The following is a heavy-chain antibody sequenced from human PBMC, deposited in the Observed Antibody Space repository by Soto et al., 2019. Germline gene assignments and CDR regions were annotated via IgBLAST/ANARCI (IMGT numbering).Heavy chain of an antibody. V-gene: IGHV3-9*01. Sequence: EVQLVESGGGLVQPGRSLRLSCAASGFTFDDYAMHWVRQAPGKGLEWVAGISWNSGSIGYADSVKGRFTISRDNAKNSLYLQMNSLRAEDTALYYCAKGPQLWLLMDVWGQGTTVTVSS. D-gene: IGHD5-18*01. CDR1: GFTFDDYA. CDR3: AKGPQLWLLMDV. CDR2: ISWNSGSI. J-gene: IGHJ6*02.